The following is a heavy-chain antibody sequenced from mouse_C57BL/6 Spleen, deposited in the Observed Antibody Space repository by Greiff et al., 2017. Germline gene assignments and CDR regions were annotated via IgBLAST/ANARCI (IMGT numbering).Heavy chain of an antibody. CDR3: AKSPHGMDD. Sequence: EVMLVESGGGLVQPGGSLSLSCAASGFTFTDYYMSWVRQPPGKALEWLGFIRNKANGYTTEYSASVKGRFTISRDNSQIILYLQMNALRAEASTNYYCAKSPHGMDDWGQGTSGTVSS. V-gene: IGHV7-3*01. CDR2: IRNKANGYTT. J-gene: IGHJ4*01. CDR1: GFTFTDYY.